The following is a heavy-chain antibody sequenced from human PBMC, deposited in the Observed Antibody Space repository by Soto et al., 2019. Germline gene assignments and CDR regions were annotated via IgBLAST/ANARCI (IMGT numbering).Heavy chain of an antibody. J-gene: IGHJ4*02. D-gene: IGHD3-3*01. CDR3: ARGFRITIFGVAQPSGY. CDR2: MNPNSGNT. V-gene: IGHV1-8*01. Sequence: ASVKVSCKASGYTFTSYDINWVRQATGQGLEWMGWMNPNSGNTGYAQKFQGRVTMTRNTSISTAYMELSSLRSEDTAVYYCARGFRITIFGVAQPSGYWGRGTLVTVSS. CDR1: GYTFTSYD.